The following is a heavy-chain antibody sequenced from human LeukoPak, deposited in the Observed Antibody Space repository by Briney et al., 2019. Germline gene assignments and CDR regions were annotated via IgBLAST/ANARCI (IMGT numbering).Heavy chain of an antibody. V-gene: IGHV3-21*01. D-gene: IGHD2-15*01. J-gene: IGHJ4*02. CDR3: ARDGSDCSGGSCYRLVFDY. CDR2: ISSSSSYI. Sequence: GGSLRLSCAASGFTFSSYSMNWVRQAPGKGLEWVSSISSSSSYIYYADSVKGRFTISRDNAKNSLYLQMNSLRAEDTAVYYCARDGSDCSGGSCYRLVFDYWGQGTLVTVSS. CDR1: GFTFSSYS.